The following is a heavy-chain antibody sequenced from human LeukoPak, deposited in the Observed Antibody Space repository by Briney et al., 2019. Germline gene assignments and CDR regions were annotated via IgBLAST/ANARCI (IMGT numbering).Heavy chain of an antibody. CDR1: GFTVSSNY. Sequence: PGGSLRLSCAASGFTVSSNYMSWVRQAPGKGLEWVSVIYSGGSTYYADSVKGRFTISRDNSKNTLYLQMNSLRAEDTAVYYCARENPRPPPAQIVVVPAATDDAFDIWGQGTMVTVSS. J-gene: IGHJ3*02. CDR3: ARENPRPPPAQIVVVPAATDDAFDI. D-gene: IGHD2-2*01. V-gene: IGHV3-53*01. CDR2: IYSGGST.